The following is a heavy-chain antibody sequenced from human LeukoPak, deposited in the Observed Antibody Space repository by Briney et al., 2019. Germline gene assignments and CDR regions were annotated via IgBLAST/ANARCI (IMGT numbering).Heavy chain of an antibody. Sequence: PSETLSLTCAVYGGSFSGYYWSWIRQPPGKGLEWIGEINHSGSTNYNPSLKSRVTISVDTSKNQFSLKLSSVTAADTAVYYCARSAVTNYYYYYMDVWGKGTTVTVSS. CDR3: ARSAVTNYYYYYMDV. V-gene: IGHV4-34*01. J-gene: IGHJ6*03. CDR2: INHSGST. D-gene: IGHD4-17*01. CDR1: GGSFSGYY.